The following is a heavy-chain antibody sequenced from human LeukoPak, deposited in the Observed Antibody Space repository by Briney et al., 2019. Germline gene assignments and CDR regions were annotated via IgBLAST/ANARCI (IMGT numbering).Heavy chain of an antibody. V-gene: IGHV4-34*01. CDR1: GGSFSGYY. D-gene: IGHD6-13*01. CDR3: ARGLGIAAAGRDY. CDR2: INHSGST. J-gene: IGHJ4*02. Sequence: SETLSLTCAVYGGSFSGYYWSWIRQPSGKGLEWIGEINHSGSTNYNPSLKSRVTISVDTSKNQFSLKLSSVTAADTAVYYCARGLGIAAAGRDYWGQGTLVTVSS.